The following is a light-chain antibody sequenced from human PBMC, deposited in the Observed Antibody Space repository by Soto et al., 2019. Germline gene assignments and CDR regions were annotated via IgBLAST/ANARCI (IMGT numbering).Light chain of an antibody. CDR2: DAS. V-gene: IGKV1-5*01. CDR3: QQRSNWPSLT. CDR1: EKINKW. J-gene: IGKJ4*01. Sequence: DIQITQSPSTLSASVVDRVTITCRASEKINKWLAWYQQKPGKAPKLLISDASSLESGVPSRFSGSGSETDFTLTISSLEPEDSAVYYCQQRSNWPSLTFGGGTKVDI.